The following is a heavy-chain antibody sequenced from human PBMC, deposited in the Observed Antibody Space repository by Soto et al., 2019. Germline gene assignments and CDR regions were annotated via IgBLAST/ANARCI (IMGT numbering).Heavy chain of an antibody. J-gene: IGHJ4*02. CDR3: ARQDGSALYYFDY. CDR2: IYPGDSDT. D-gene: IGHD6-19*01. Sequence: LKISCKGSGYTFTSYWIAWVRQMPGKGLEWMGIIYPGDSDTRYSPSFQGQVSISADKSISTAYLQWSSLKASDTAMYYCARQDGSALYYFDYWGQGTLVTVSS. CDR1: GYTFTSYW. V-gene: IGHV5-51*01.